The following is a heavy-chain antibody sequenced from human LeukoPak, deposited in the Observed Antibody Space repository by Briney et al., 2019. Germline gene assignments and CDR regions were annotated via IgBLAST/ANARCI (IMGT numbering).Heavy chain of an antibody. CDR3: ARDSSHITMIGYFQH. Sequence: GGSLRLSCAASGFTFSSYWMSWVRQAPGKGLEWVANIKQDGSEKYYVDSMKGRFTISRDNAKNSLYLQMNSLRAEDTAVYYCARDSSHITMIGYFQHWGQGTLVTVSS. D-gene: IGHD3-22*01. V-gene: IGHV3-7*01. CDR1: GFTFSSYW. J-gene: IGHJ1*01. CDR2: IKQDGSEK.